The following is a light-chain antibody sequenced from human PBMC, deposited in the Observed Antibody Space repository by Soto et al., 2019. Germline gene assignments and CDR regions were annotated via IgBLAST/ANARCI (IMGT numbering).Light chain of an antibody. Sequence: QSALTQPASVSGSPGQSITISCTGTSSDVGGYNYVSWYQHHPGKAPKLMIYDVSNRPSGVSNRFSGSKSGNTASLTISGLQAEDEADYYCFSYRVFGGGTKVTVL. V-gene: IGLV2-14*03. CDR2: DVS. CDR1: SSDVGGYNY. J-gene: IGLJ2*01. CDR3: FSYRV.